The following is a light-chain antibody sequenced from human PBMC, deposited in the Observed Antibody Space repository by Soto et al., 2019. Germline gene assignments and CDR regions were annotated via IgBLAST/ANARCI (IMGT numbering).Light chain of an antibody. CDR3: MQALQTPRP. J-gene: IGKJ2*01. V-gene: IGKV2-28*01. CDR2: LGS. Sequence: VMNQSRLSLPVTPGEPASISCRSSQSVLHRNEYHYLDCYLQKPGQSPQLLIFLGSDRASGVPDRFSGSGSGTVFTLKISRVEAEDVGVYYCMQALQTPRPFG. CDR1: QSVLHRNEYHY.